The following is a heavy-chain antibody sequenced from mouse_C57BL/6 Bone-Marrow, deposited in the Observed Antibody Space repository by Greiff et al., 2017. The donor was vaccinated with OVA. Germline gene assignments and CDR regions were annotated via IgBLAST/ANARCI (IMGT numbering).Heavy chain of an antibody. CDR3: AFYYGSSYRYFDV. CDR1: GYSFTDYN. J-gene: IGHJ1*03. Sequence: VQLQQSGPELVKPGASVQISCKASGYSFTDYNMNWVKQSNGKSLEWIGVINPNYGTTSYNQKFKGKATLTVDHSSSTAYMQLNSLTSEDSAVYYCAFYYGSSYRYFDVWGTGTTVTVSS. V-gene: IGHV1-39*01. D-gene: IGHD1-1*01. CDR2: INPNYGTT.